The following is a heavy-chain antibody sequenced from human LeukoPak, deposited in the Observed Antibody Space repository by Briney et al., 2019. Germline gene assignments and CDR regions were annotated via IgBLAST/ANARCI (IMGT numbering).Heavy chain of an antibody. CDR2: IYSGTNT. CDR3: ARVASGTLDY. CDR1: GFTVSSNY. V-gene: IGHV3-53*01. J-gene: IGHJ4*02. D-gene: IGHD6-25*01. Sequence: TGGSLRLSCAVSGFTVSSNYMSWVRQAPGKGLEWVSVIYSGTNTYYADSVKGRFIISRDNPKNMLYLQMNSLRAEDTAVYYCARVASGTLDYWGQGTPVIVSS.